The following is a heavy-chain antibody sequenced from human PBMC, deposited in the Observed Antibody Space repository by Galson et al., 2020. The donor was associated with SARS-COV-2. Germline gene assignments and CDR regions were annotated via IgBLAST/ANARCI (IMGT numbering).Heavy chain of an antibody. CDR2: IYYSGST. Sequence: SETLSLTCTVSGGSISSSSYYWGWIRQPTGKGLEWIGSIYYSGSTYYNPSLKSRVTISVDTSKNQFSLKLSSVTAADTAVYYCARRPNQHRSIYYYYYGMDVWGQGTTVTVSS. CDR1: GGSISSSSYY. V-gene: IGHV4-39*01. D-gene: IGHD2-2*01. CDR3: ARRPNQHRSIYYYYYGMDV. J-gene: IGHJ6*02.